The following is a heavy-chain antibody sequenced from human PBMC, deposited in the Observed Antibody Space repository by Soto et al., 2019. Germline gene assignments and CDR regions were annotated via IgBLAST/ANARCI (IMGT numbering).Heavy chain of an antibody. CDR1: GFTFSSDG. V-gene: IGHV3-33*01. Sequence: QVQLVESGGGVVQPGRSLRLSCGGSGFTFSSDGMQWVRQAPGKGLEWVAVIWYDGSNKYYAESVKGRFTISRDNSKNGLYLQVNRLSAEDTAVYYCARDGYYGSGIYSDDWGQGGPVTVST. D-gene: IGHD3-10*01. CDR3: ARDGYYGSGIYSDD. J-gene: IGHJ4*02. CDR2: IWYDGSNK.